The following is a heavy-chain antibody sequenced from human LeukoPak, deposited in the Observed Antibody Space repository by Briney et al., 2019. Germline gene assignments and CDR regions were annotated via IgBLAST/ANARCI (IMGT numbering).Heavy chain of an antibody. CDR3: TRSTSGYFIDP. D-gene: IGHD3-22*01. CDR1: GFTFSSYW. Sequence: GGSLRLSCAASGFTFSSYWMHWVRQDPGKGLVWVSRINSDGSSTNYADSVKGRFTISRDNAKNTLYLQMNSLRVEDTAVYYCTRSTSGYFIDPWGQGTLVTVYS. J-gene: IGHJ5*02. V-gene: IGHV3-74*01. CDR2: INSDGSST.